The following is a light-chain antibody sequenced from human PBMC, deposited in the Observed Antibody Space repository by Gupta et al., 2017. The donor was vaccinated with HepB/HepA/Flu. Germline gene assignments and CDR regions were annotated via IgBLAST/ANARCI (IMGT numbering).Light chain of an antibody. J-gene: IGLJ1*01. CDR3: RSYTTSSTQV. CDR2: DVN. Sequence: QTALTQPASVSGSPGQSITISCTGTSSDVGTYKSVSWYQQHPGKAPKLIIYDVNKRPSGVSNRFSGSKSGNTASLTISGLQAEDEADYYCRSYTTSSTQVFGTGTKVTVL. V-gene: IGLV2-14*03. CDR1: SSDVGTYKS.